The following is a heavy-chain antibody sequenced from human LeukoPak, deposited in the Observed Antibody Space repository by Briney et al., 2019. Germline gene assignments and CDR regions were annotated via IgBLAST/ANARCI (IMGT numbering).Heavy chain of an antibody. CDR1: GGSFSGYY. Sequence: NPSETLSLTCAVYGGSFSGYYWSWIRQPPGKGLEWIGNIYDSGSTNYNPSLKSRVTISVDTSKNQCSLKLSSVTAADTAVYYCARQSISGSSLSYFDYWGQGTLVNVSS. J-gene: IGHJ4*02. CDR2: IYDSGST. V-gene: IGHV4-59*01. D-gene: IGHD3-22*01. CDR3: ARQSISGSSLSYFDY.